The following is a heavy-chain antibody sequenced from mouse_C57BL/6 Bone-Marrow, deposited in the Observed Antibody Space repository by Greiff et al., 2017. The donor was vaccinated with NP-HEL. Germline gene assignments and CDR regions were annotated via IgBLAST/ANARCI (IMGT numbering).Heavy chain of an antibody. J-gene: IGHJ4*01. D-gene: IGHD1-1*01. CDR2: IDPENGDT. CDR3: TKIYNYYAMDY. CDR1: GFNIKDDY. V-gene: IGHV14-4*01. Sequence: VQLQQSGAELVRPGASVKLSCTASGFNIKDDYMHWVKQRPEQGLEWIGWIDPENGDTEYASKFQGKATITADTSSNTAYLQLSSLTSEDTAVYYCTKIYNYYAMDYWGQGTSVTVSS.